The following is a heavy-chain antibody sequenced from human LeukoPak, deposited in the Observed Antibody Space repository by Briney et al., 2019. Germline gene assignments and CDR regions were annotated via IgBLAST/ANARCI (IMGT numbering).Heavy chain of an antibody. CDR2: IIPIFGTA. D-gene: IGHD2-8*01. CDR3: ARDVGYCTNGACSGDY. CDR1: GGTFSSYA. Sequence: SVKVSCKASGGTFSSYAISWVRQAPGQGLEWMGGIIPIFGTANYAQKFQGRVTITADESTSTAYMELSSLRSEDTAVYYCARDVGYCTNGACSGDYWDQGTLVTVSS. V-gene: IGHV1-69*01. J-gene: IGHJ4*02.